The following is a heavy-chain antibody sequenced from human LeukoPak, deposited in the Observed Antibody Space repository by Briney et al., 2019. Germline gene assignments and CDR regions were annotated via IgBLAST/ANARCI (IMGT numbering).Heavy chain of an antibody. CDR3: ARDGPYCSGGSCYYNWFDP. D-gene: IGHD2-15*01. V-gene: IGHV4-38-2*02. Sequence: SETLSLTCTASGYSISSGYYWGWIRQPPGKGLEWIGSIYHSGSTYYNPSLKSRVTISVDTSKNQFSLKLSSVTAADTAVYYCARDGPYCSGGSCYYNWFDPWGQGTLVTVSS. J-gene: IGHJ5*02. CDR1: GYSISSGYY. CDR2: IYHSGST.